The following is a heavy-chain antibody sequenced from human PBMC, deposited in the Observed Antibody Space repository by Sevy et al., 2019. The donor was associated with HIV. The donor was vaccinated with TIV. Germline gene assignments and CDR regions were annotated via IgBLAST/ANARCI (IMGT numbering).Heavy chain of an antibody. CDR1: GGSISSGDYY. J-gene: IGHJ4*02. CDR2: IYYSGST. Sequence: SETLSLTCTVSGGSISSGDYYWSWIRQPPGKGLEWIGYIYYSGSTYYNPSLKSRVTVSVDTSKNQFSRKLSSVTAADTAVYYCASTDPVDTAMVTIGSFVYWGQGTLVTVSS. CDR3: ASTDPVDTAMVTIGSFVY. V-gene: IGHV4-30-4*01. D-gene: IGHD5-18*01.